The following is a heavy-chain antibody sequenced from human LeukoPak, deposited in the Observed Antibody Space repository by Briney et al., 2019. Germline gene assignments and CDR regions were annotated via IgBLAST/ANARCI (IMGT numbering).Heavy chain of an antibody. CDR1: GFPFSSYG. V-gene: IGHV3-48*04. D-gene: IGHD3-10*02. CDR3: AELCITMIGGV. Sequence: GGSLSLSCAVSGFPFSSYGMSCVRQAPGQGREGGAYMGSGSDDTKYYADSVKGRDTIYRDNTENSLYLQMNSLRAEDTGVYYCAELCITMIGGVWGKGTTVTISS. J-gene: IGHJ6*04. CDR2: MGSGSDDTK.